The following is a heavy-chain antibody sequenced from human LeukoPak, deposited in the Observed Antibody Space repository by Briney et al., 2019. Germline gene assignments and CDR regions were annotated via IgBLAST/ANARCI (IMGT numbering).Heavy chain of an antibody. CDR3: ARVLYYYDSSGPGEFDY. J-gene: IGHJ4*02. CDR1: GFTFSSYW. V-gene: IGHV3-7*01. D-gene: IGHD3-22*01. CDR2: IKQDGSEE. Sequence: GGSLRLSCAASGFTFSSYWMSWVRQAPGKGLEWVANIKQDGSEEYYVDSVKGRFTISRDNAKNSLYLQMNSLRAEDTAVYYCARVLYYYDSSGPGEFDYWGQGTLVTVSS.